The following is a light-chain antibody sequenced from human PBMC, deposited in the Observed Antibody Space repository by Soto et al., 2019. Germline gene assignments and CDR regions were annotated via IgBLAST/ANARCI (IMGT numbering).Light chain of an antibody. CDR1: SSDVGGYNY. Sequence: QSALTQPPSASGSPGQSGTISCTGTSSDVGGYNYVSWYQQHPGKAPKLMIYEVSKRPSGVPDRCSGSKSGNTASLTVSGLQDEDEADYYCSLYAGSNNLVFGGGTQLTVL. J-gene: IGLJ2*01. CDR3: SLYAGSNNLV. CDR2: EVS. V-gene: IGLV2-8*01.